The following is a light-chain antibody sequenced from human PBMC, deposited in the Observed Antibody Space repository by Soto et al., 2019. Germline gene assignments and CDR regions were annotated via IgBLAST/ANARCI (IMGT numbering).Light chain of an antibody. CDR3: QQYGSSPWT. CDR2: GAS. Sequence: EIVLTQSPGTLSLSPGERATLSCRASQSVSSSFLAWYQQKPGQAPRLLIFGASSRASGIPDRFSGSETGTDFTLTISRLQPGDFAVYYCQQYGSSPWTFGQGTKAEIK. V-gene: IGKV3-20*01. CDR1: QSVSSSF. J-gene: IGKJ1*01.